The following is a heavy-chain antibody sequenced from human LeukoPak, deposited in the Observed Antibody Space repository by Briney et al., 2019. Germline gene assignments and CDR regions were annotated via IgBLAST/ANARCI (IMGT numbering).Heavy chain of an antibody. V-gene: IGHV3-11*01. CDR1: GFTFSDYY. D-gene: IGHD2-2*02. J-gene: IGHJ6*02. CDR3: ARDTCSGTSCYRDYYYGMDV. CDR2: ISSSGSTI. Sequence: GGSLRLSCAASGFTFSDYYMSWICQAPGKGLEWVSYISSSGSTIYYADSVKGRFTISRDNAKNSLYLQMNSLRAEDTAVYYCARDTCSGTSCYRDYYYGMDVWGQGTTVTVSS.